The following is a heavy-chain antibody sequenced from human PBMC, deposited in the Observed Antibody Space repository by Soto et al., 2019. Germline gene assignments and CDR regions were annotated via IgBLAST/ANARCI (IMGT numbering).Heavy chain of an antibody. CDR3: VTRSRGLQSSPPRLDS. D-gene: IGHD4-4*01. V-gene: IGHV3-23*01. J-gene: IGHJ4*02. Sequence: EVQLLESGGGLVQPGGSLRLSCAASGLTSSGSGMSWVRQSPGTGLEWVSALSGSGSTTYYAVSVKGLFTNSRDDSKNILFLQMNSRRAEGTAVYYRVTRSRGLQSSPPRLDSWGQGTLVNVSS. CDR2: LSGSGSTT. CDR1: GLTSSGSG.